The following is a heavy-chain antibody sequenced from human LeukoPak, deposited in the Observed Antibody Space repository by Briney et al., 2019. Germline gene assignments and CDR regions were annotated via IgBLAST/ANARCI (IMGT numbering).Heavy chain of an antibody. CDR3: ARSHRLDYGDQTFDY. CDR2: IYYSGST. CDR1: GGSISSYY. J-gene: IGHJ4*02. Sequence: SETLSLTCTVSGGSISSYYWGWIRQPPGKGLEWIGSIYYSGSTYYNPSLKSRVTISVDTSKNQFSLKLSSVTAADTAVYYCARSHRLDYGDQTFDYWGQGTLVTVSS. D-gene: IGHD4-17*01. V-gene: IGHV4-39*01.